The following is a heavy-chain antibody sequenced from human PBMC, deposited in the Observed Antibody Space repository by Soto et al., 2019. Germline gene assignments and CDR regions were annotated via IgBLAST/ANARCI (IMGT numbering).Heavy chain of an antibody. J-gene: IGHJ6*03. CDR3: ARFSDGNIVATSSPPTNYYYYYMDV. CDR1: GYSFTSYW. D-gene: IGHD5-12*01. CDR2: IYPGDSDT. V-gene: IGHV5-51*01. Sequence: PGESLKISCKGSGYSFTSYWIGWVRQMPGKGLEWMGIIYPGDSDTRYSPSFQGQVTISADKSISTAYLQWSSLKASDTAMYYCARFSDGNIVATSSPPTNYYYYYMDVWGKGTTVTVSS.